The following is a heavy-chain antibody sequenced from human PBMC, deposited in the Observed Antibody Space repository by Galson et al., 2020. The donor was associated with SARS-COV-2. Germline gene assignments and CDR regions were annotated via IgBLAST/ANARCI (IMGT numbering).Heavy chain of an antibody. J-gene: IGHJ3*02. Sequence: TGGSLRLSCAASGFTVSTNHMSWVRQAPGKGLEWVLVIYSGGTTYYADSVKDRFTISRHNSKNTLYLQMNSLRTEDTAVYYCARVIEYSGYDDAFDIWGQGTMVSVSS. CDR1: GFTVSTNH. D-gene: IGHD5-12*01. CDR2: IYSGGTT. V-gene: IGHV3-53*04. CDR3: ARVIEYSGYDDAFDI.